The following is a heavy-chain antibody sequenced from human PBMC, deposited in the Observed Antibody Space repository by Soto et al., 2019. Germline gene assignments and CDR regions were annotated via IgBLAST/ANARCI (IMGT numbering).Heavy chain of an antibody. CDR2: IYSSGSA. CDR3: ATIVGANDY. CDR1: RASIYTYS. J-gene: IGHJ4*02. D-gene: IGHD1-26*01. Sequence: TSETLSLTCTVSRASIYTYSWTWIRQPAGKGLQWIGHIYSSGSANYSPSLKSRVSMSVDSSKNQISLKLSSVTAADTAVYYCATIVGANDYWGQGTLVPVYS. V-gene: IGHV4-4*07.